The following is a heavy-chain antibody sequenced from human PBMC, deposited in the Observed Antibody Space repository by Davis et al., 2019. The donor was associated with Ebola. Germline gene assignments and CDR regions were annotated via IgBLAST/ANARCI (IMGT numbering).Heavy chain of an antibody. CDR2: IYYSGST. CDR1: GGSISSYY. V-gene: IGHV4-59*12. J-gene: IGHJ3*02. Sequence: PSETLSLTCTVSGGSISSYYWSWIRQPPGKGLEWIGYIYYSGSTNYNPSLKSRVTISVDTSKNQFSLKLSSVTAADTAVYYCAREMLEILGFDIWGQGTMVTVSS. D-gene: IGHD1-7*01. CDR3: AREMLEILGFDI.